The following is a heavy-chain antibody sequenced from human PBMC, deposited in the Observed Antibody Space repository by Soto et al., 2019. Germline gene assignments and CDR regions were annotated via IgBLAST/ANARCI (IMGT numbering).Heavy chain of an antibody. CDR3: ARLRDGYNIDAFDI. CDR1: GFTFSSYG. D-gene: IGHD5-12*01. Sequence: QVQLVEPGGGVVQPGRSLRLSCAASGFTFSSYGMHWVRQAPGKGLEWVAVIWYDGSNKYYADSVKGRFTISRDNSKNTLYLQMNSLRAEDTAVYYCARLRDGYNIDAFDIWGQGTMVTVSS. V-gene: IGHV3-33*01. CDR2: IWYDGSNK. J-gene: IGHJ3*02.